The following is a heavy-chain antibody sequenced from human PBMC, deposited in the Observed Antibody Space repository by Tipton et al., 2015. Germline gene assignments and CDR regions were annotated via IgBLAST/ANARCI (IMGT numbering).Heavy chain of an antibody. CDR3: ARARGRHGGLFDS. CDR2: IYYSGTA. Sequence: TLSLTCTVSGVSIGSGGYYWSWIRQHPGKGLEWFEYIYYSGTAYYNPSLKSRVIISVDTSKNQFSLRVNSVNAADTAVYYCARARGRHGGLFDSWGQGILVTVSS. D-gene: IGHD4-23*01. J-gene: IGHJ4*02. CDR1: GVSIGSGGYY. V-gene: IGHV4-31*03.